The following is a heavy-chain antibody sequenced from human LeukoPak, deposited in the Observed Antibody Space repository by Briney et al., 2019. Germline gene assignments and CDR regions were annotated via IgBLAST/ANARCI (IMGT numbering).Heavy chain of an antibody. D-gene: IGHD1-26*01. CDR2: IYYSGST. V-gene: IGHV4-59*01. Sequence: SETLSLTCTVSGGSISSYYWSWIRQPPGKGLEWIGYIYYSGSTNYNPSLKSRVTISVDTSKNQFSLKLSSVTAADTAVYYCARDHGRGILKRKGAWGYYYMDVWGKGTTVTVSS. CDR3: ARDHGRGILKRKGAWGYYYMDV. CDR1: GGSISSYY. J-gene: IGHJ6*03.